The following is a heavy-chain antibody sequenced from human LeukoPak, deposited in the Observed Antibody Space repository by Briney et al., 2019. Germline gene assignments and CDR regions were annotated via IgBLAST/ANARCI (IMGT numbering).Heavy chain of an antibody. CDR1: GFTFSSYA. CDR3: ARDFRSSSWYIGDY. V-gene: IGHV3-48*01. CDR2: ISAGGTPV. Sequence: GGSLRLSCAASGFTFSSYAMHWVRLAPGKGLEWISYISAGGTPVYYADSVEGRFTVSRDNEKNSLYLQLNSLRADDTAVYYCARDFRSSSWYIGDYWGQGAQVTVSP. D-gene: IGHD6-13*01. J-gene: IGHJ4*02.